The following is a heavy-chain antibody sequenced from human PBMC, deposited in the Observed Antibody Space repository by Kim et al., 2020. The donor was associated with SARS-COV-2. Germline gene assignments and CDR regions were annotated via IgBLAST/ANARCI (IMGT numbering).Heavy chain of an antibody. D-gene: IGHD3-16*01. CDR3: ARGLIPVVAPDN. Sequence: GGSLRLSCAVSGFSVSDNYMSWVRQSPGKGLQWVSSIYRGGGATYYADSVKGRFHISRDSSDNTVFLQMNSLRVDDTAVYYCARGLIPVVAPDNWSQGT. CDR1: GFSVSDNY. J-gene: IGHJ4*02. V-gene: IGHV3-53*01. CDR2: IYRGGGAT.